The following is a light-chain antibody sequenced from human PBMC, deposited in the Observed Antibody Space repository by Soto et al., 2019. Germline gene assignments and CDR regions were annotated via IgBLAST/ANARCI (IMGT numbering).Light chain of an antibody. Sequence: EIVLTQSPGTLSLSPGERATLSCRASQSVSSSYLAWYQQKPGQAPRLLIYGASSRATGIPDRFSGSGSGTDFTITISRREPEDFAVYYCQQYGSSPQTFGLGTNVEIK. CDR1: QSVSSSY. CDR3: QQYGSSPQT. CDR2: GAS. J-gene: IGKJ1*01. V-gene: IGKV3-20*01.